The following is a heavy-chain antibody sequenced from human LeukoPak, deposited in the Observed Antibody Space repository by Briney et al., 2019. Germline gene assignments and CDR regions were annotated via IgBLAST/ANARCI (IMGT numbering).Heavy chain of an antibody. J-gene: IGHJ4*02. V-gene: IGHV4-59*01. D-gene: IGHD6-13*01. CDR3: ARAHSSSWYMDY. CDR1: GGSISNYY. Sequence: PSETLSLTCTVSGGSISNYYWSWIRQPPGKGLEWIGYIYSSGSTNYNPSLKSRVTISVDTSKNQLSLRLNSVTAADAAVYYCARAHSSSWYMDYWGQGTLLTVS. CDR2: IYSSGST.